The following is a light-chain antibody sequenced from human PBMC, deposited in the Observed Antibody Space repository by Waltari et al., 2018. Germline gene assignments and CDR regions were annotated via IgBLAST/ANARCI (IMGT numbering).Light chain of an antibody. CDR1: SSNIGSNT. Sequence: QSFLTQPPSASGTPGQRVTISCSGSSSNIGSNTVNWYQQLPGTAPNLRSYSNKQGPAGVPDGFAASKSGTSASLAISGLQSEDEADYYCAAWDDSLNGVVFGGGTKLTVL. CDR3: AAWDDSLNGVV. V-gene: IGLV1-44*01. CDR2: SNK. J-gene: IGLJ2*01.